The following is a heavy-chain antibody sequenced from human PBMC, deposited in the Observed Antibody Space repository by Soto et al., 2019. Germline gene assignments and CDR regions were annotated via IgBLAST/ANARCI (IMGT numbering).Heavy chain of an antibody. CDR3: ATIHSSGFDY. D-gene: IGHD6-19*01. Sequence: QVQLVESGGGVVQTGRSLRLSCAASGFTFSSYAMHWVRQAPGKGLEWVAVISYDGSNKYYADSVKGRFTISRDNSKNTLYLQMNSLRAEDTAVYYCATIHSSGFDYWGQGTLVTVSS. V-gene: IGHV3-30-3*01. CDR1: GFTFSSYA. CDR2: ISYDGSNK. J-gene: IGHJ4*02.